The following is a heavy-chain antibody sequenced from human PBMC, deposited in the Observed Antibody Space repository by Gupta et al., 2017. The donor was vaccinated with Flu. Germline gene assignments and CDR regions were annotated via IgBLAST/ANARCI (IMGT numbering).Heavy chain of an antibody. J-gene: IGHJ4*02. V-gene: IGHV4-39*01. D-gene: IGHD5-18*01. CDR2: MYSSGST. CDR1: GGSIRSSSYY. CDR3: ARRTTMVSYAGFDL. Sequence: HLQLQESGPGLVKPSETLSLTCTVSGGSIRSSSYYWDWIRQPPGKGLQWIGSMYSSGSTYDNPSLKSRVSMAVDASKNQFSLKLSSVTAADTAVYYCARRTTMVSYAGFDLWGQGTLVTVSS.